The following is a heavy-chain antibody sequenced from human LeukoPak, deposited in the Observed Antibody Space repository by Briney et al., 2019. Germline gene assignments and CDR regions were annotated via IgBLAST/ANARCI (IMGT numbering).Heavy chain of an antibody. J-gene: IGHJ4*02. D-gene: IGHD3-22*01. V-gene: IGHV3-66*02. CDR2: IYAGGST. Sequence: PGGSLRLSCAASGLTVSDNYMTWVRQAPGKGLEWVSVIYAGGSTFYADSVKGRFTISRDNSKNTVYLQMNSRRAEDTAVYYCARDRSYDSSGYPFDFWGRGTLVTVSS. CDR1: GLTVSDNY. CDR3: ARDRSYDSSGYPFDF.